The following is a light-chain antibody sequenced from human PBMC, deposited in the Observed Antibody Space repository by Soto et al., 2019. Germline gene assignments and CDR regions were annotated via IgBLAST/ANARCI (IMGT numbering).Light chain of an antibody. V-gene: IGLV1-44*01. CDR2: SNN. CDR1: SSNIGSNT. J-gene: IGLJ2*01. Sequence: QSVLTQPPSASGTPGQRVTISCSGSSSNIGSNTVNWYQHLPGTAPKLLIHSNNQRPSGVPDRFSGSKSGTSASLAISGLQSEDEADYYCAAWDDSLNGLVFGGGTKLTVL. CDR3: AAWDDSLNGLV.